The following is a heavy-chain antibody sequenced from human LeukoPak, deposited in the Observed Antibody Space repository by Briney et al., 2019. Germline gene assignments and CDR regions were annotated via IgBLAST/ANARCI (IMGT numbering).Heavy chain of an antibody. CDR1: GGSISSGSYY. Sequence: SQTLSLTCTVSGGSISSGSYYWSWIRQPAGKRLEWIGRIHTSGSASYNPSLKSRVTISLDTSKNQFSLKLTSVTAADTAVYYCARAGGVKTAALDLDYWGQGTLVTVSS. V-gene: IGHV4-61*02. J-gene: IGHJ4*02. CDR3: ARAGGVKTAALDLDY. D-gene: IGHD6-25*01. CDR2: IHTSGSA.